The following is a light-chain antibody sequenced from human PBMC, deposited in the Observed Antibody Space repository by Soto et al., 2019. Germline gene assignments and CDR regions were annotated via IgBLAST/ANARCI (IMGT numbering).Light chain of an antibody. CDR2: EVT. V-gene: IGLV2-14*01. Sequence: QSALTQPASVSGSPRQSIAISCTGSSSDVGIFNYVSWYQQHPGKVPKLIIYEVTNRPSGVSNRFSGSKSGNTASLTISGLQAEDEADYDCSSYTTSSTRVFGTGTKVTVL. CDR3: SSYTTSSTRV. J-gene: IGLJ1*01. CDR1: SSDVGIFNY.